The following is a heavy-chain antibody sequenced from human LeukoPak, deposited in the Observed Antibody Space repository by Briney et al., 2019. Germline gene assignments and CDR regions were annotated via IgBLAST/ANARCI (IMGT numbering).Heavy chain of an antibody. CDR1: GFTFSDYY. V-gene: IGHV3-11*04. Sequence: GGSLRLSCAASGFTFSDYYMSWIRQAPGKGLEWISYISSSGSTIYYADSVKGRFTISRDNAKNSLYLQMNSLRAEDTAVYYCARDRVVYVEDTYYYYGMDVWGQGTTVTVSS. J-gene: IGHJ6*02. CDR2: ISSSGSTI. CDR3: ARDRVVYVEDTYYYYGMDV. D-gene: IGHD2-8*02.